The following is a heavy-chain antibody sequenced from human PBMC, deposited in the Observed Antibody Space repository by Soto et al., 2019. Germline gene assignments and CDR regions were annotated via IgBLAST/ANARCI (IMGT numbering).Heavy chain of an antibody. CDR2: IFPSASDT. CDR3: ARKDKRGDVNWLVP. V-gene: IGHV5-51*01. D-gene: IGHD2-21*01. J-gene: IGHJ5*02. CDR1: GYSFTSSW. Sequence: GQSLKISCKGSGYSFTSSWIAWVLQMPGKGLEWMGIIFPSASDTRYSPSFQGQVTISADRSTSAVFLQLDSLTASDVAVYFCARKDKRGDVNWLVPWGQGTLVTVSS.